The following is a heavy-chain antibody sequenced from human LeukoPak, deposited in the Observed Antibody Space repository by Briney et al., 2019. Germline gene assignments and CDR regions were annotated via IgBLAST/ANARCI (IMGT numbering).Heavy chain of an antibody. Sequence: SETLSLTCTVSGGSISSYYWSWIRQPPGKGLEWIGYIYYSGSTNYNPSLKSRVTISVDTSKNQFSLKLSSVTAADTAVYYCARVFNFGRSYRYYFDYWGQGTLVTVSS. J-gene: IGHJ4*02. CDR2: IYYSGST. D-gene: IGHD1-26*01. V-gene: IGHV4-59*01. CDR1: GGSISSYY. CDR3: ARVFNFGRSYRYYFDY.